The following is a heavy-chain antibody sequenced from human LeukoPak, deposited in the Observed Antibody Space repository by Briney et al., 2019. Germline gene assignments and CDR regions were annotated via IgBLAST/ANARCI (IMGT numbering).Heavy chain of an antibody. CDR1: DDSITMYY. CDR2: VDHTGST. CDR3: ARGRYSYGGAVGDYFDY. V-gene: IGHV4-59*01. J-gene: IGHJ4*02. D-gene: IGHD5-18*01. Sequence: PSETLSLTCTVSDDSITMYYWTWIRQPPGKGLEWIGYVDHTGSTKFNPSLNGRVSISRDTSNNFFSLRLRSVTAADTAVYYCARGRYSYGGAVGDYFDYWGQGTLVTVSS.